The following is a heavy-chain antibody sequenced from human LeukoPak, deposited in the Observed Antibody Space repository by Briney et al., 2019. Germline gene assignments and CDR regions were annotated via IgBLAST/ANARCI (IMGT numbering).Heavy chain of an antibody. CDR2: ILSGGDTA. V-gene: IGHV3-23*01. CDR3: AKDLISPRRVGSSEKLDY. Sequence: GGSLRLSCTASGFIFSDYAMSWVRQAPGKGLEWVSSILSGGDTASYADPVRGRFTISRHNSKNTLYLEMNSLRAEDTAIYYCAKDLISPRRVGSSEKLDYWAREPWSPSPQ. D-gene: IGHD3-10*01. CDR1: GFIFSDYA. J-gene: IGHJ4*02.